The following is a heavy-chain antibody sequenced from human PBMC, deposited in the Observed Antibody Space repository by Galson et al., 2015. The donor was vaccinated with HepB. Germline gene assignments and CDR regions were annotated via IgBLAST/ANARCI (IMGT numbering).Heavy chain of an antibody. CDR3: ARGGTNRLRFLKWLLSDWDYFDY. D-gene: IGHD3-3*01. J-gene: IGHJ4*02. CDR1: GYTFTSYD. CDR2: MNPNSGNT. Sequence: SVKVSCKASGYTFTSYDINWVRQATGQGLEWMGWMNPNSGNTGYAQKFQGRVTMTRNTSISTAYMELSSLRSEDTAVYYCARGGTNRLRFLKWLLSDWDYFDYWGQGTLVTVSS. V-gene: IGHV1-8*01.